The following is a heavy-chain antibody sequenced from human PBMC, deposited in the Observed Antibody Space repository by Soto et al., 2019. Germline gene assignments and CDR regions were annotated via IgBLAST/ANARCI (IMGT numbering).Heavy chain of an antibody. Sequence: EGQLLQSGGDLVQPGGSLRLSCAGSGLTLRSYAMTWIRQTPEKGLEWVSTITGRSAVPSYADSVNGRFTVSRDNSKNPLYLQMNSLRPDDTAIYYCAKGGPFTGGFDPWGQGTLVTVSA. V-gene: IGHV3-23*01. D-gene: IGHD3-16*01. J-gene: IGHJ5*02. CDR3: AKGGPFTGGFDP. CDR2: ITGRSAVP. CDR1: GLTLRSYA.